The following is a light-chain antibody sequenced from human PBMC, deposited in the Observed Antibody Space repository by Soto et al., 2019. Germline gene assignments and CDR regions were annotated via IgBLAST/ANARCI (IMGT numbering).Light chain of an antibody. V-gene: IGKV3-20*01. J-gene: IGKJ5*01. CDR3: QRSNTWPIS. CDR2: GAS. Sequence: VWTPTPGTLSLYPRERATVACRASQTINSRDLAWYQQRPGQAPRLLLYGASSRATGIPDRFTGSGSGTEFTLTISSLHSEDFELYYCQRSNTWPISFAEVTRLE. CDR1: QTINSRD.